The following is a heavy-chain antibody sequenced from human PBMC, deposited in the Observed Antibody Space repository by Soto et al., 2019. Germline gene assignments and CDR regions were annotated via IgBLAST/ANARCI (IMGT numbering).Heavy chain of an antibody. V-gene: IGHV4-59*01. CDR1: GGSISSYY. CDR2: IYYSGST. D-gene: IGHD1-1*01. Sequence: QVQLQESGPGLVKPSETLSLTCTVSGGSISSYYWSWIRQPPGKGLEWIGYIYYSGSTNYNPFLKSRVTISVDTSKNQFSLKLSSVTAADTAVYYCAREESGTDYWGQGTLVTVSS. CDR3: AREESGTDY. J-gene: IGHJ4*02.